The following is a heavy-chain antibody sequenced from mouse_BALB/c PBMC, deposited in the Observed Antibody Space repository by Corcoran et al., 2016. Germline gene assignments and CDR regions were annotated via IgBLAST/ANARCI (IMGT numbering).Heavy chain of an antibody. J-gene: IGHJ2*01. CDR2: IDPANGNT. D-gene: IGHD2-1*01. Sequence: EVQLQQSGAELVKPGASVKLSCTASGFNIKDTYMHWVKQRPEQGLEWIGRIDPANGNTKYDPKFQGKATMTADTSSNTVYLQLSSLTSEATAVYYCGRSREGNYVVYWGQVTTLTVSS. CDR3: GRSREGNYVVY. V-gene: IGHV14-3*02. CDR1: GFNIKDTY.